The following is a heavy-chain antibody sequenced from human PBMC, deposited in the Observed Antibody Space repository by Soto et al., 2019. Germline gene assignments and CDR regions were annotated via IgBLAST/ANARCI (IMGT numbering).Heavy chain of an antibody. CDR2: IWYDGSNK. CDR3: ARVVPAAMPYYYYGMDV. D-gene: IGHD2-2*01. Sequence: QVQLVESGGGVVQPGRSLRLSCAASGFTFSSYGMHWVRQAPGKGLEWVAVIWYDGSNKYYADSVKGRFTISRDNSKNTLYLQMNSLRDEDTAVYYCARVVPAAMPYYYYGMDVWGQGTTVTVSS. V-gene: IGHV3-33*01. J-gene: IGHJ6*02. CDR1: GFTFSSYG.